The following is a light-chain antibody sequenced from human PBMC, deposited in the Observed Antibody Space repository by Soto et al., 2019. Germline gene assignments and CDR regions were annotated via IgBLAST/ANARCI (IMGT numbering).Light chain of an antibody. CDR3: QQYGSSPPT. CDR1: QSVSSSY. CDR2: GAS. J-gene: IGKJ1*01. V-gene: IGKV3-20*01. Sequence: EIVLTQSPGTLSLSPGERATLSCRASQSVSSSYLAWYQQKPGQAPRLLICGASSRATGIPDRFSGSGSGTAFTITISRLEPEDFAVYYCQQYGSSPPTFGQGTKVEIK.